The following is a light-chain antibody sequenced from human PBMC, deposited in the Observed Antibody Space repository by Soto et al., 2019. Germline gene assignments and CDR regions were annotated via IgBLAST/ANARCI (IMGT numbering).Light chain of an antibody. Sequence: EILLTQSPAVLSLSPGERATLSCWASQSVSYRYLAWYQQKPGLAPRLLIYDASSRATGIPDRFSGSGSGTDFTLTISRLEPEDFAVYYCQQYGSSATFGQGTRLEIK. CDR2: DAS. CDR1: QSVSYRY. J-gene: IGKJ5*01. V-gene: IGKV3D-20*01. CDR3: QQYGSSAT.